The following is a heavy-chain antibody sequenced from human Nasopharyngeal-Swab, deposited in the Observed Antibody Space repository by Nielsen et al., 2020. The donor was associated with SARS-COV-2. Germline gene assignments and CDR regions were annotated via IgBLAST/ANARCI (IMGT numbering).Heavy chain of an antibody. V-gene: IGHV5-51*01. Sequence: GGSLRLSCKGSGCSFTSYWIGWVRQMPGKGLEWMGIIYPGDSDTRYSPSFQGQVTISADKSISTAYLQWSSLKASDTAMYYCARHGVRGAGGWFYYFDYWGQGTLVTVSS. CDR3: ARHGVRGAGGWFYYFDY. D-gene: IGHD6-19*01. CDR2: IYPGDSDT. J-gene: IGHJ4*02. CDR1: GCSFTSYW.